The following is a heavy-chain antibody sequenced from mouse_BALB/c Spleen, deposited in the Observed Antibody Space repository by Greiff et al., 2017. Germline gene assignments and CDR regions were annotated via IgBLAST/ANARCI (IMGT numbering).Heavy chain of an antibody. CDR1: GFTFSDYY. V-gene: IGHV5-4*02. D-gene: IGHD2-10*02. CDR2: ISDGGSYT. CDR3: ARGKYGNYDFDY. Sequence: EVKLMESGGGLVKPGGSLKLSCAASGFTFSDYYMYWVRQTPEKRLEWVATISDGGSYTYYPDSVKGRFTISRDNAKNNLYLQMSSLKSEDTAMYYCARGKYGNYDFDYWGQGTTLTVAS. J-gene: IGHJ2*01.